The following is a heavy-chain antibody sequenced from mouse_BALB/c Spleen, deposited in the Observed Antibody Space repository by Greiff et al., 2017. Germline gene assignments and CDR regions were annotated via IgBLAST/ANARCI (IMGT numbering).Heavy chain of an antibody. J-gene: IGHJ4*01. V-gene: IGHV7-3*02. D-gene: IGHD2-3*01. CDR1: GFTFTDYY. CDR3: ARDKDGYYGYYAMDY. Sequence: DVMLVESGGGLVQPGGSLRLSCATSGFTFTDYYMSWVRQPPGKALEWLGFIRNKANGYTTEYSASVKGRFTISRDNSQSILYLQMNTLRAEDSATYYCARDKDGYYGYYAMDYWGQGTSVTVSS. CDR2: IRNKANGYTT.